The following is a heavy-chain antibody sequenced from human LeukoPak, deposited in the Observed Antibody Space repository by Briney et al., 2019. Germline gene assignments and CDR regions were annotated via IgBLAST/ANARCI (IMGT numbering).Heavy chain of an antibody. CDR3: AKDQEGLGVVINQFFDY. J-gene: IGHJ4*02. Sequence: PGGSLRLSCAASGFTFSSYAMSWVRQAPGEGLEWVSAISGSGGSTYYADSVKGRFTISRDNSKNTLYLQMNSLRAEDTAVYYCAKDQEGLGVVINQFFDYWGQGTLVTVSS. CDR2: ISGSGGST. D-gene: IGHD3-3*01. V-gene: IGHV3-23*01. CDR1: GFTFSSYA.